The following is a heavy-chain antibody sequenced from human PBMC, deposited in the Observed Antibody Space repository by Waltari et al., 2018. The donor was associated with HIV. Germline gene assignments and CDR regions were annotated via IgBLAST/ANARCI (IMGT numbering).Heavy chain of an antibody. J-gene: IGHJ4*02. D-gene: IGHD3-10*01. CDR2: IWYDGSNK. V-gene: IGHV3-33*01. Sequence: QVQLVESGGGVVQPGRSLRLSCAASGFTFGTSGMHWVRQAPGKGLEWVAGIWYDGSNKYYADSVKGRLTISRDNSKNTVYLQINRLRAEDTAVYYCAREGHYYGSGRFGGDYWGQGTLVTVSS. CDR3: AREGHYYGSGRFGGDY. CDR1: GFTFGTSG.